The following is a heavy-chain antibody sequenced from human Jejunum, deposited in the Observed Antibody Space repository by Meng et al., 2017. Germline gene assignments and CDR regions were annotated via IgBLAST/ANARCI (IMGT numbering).Heavy chain of an antibody. V-gene: IGHV4-39*01. D-gene: IGHD3-10*01. Sequence: QLQLQESGPGLGKPSETLSLTCTVYGGSISSSSYYWGWIRQPPGKGLEWIGSIYYSGSTYYNPSLKSRVTISVDTSKNQFSLKLSSVTAADTAVYYCARHDLFTIWGQGTLVTVSS. CDR1: GGSISSSSYY. J-gene: IGHJ4*02. CDR2: IYYSGST. CDR3: ARHDLFTI.